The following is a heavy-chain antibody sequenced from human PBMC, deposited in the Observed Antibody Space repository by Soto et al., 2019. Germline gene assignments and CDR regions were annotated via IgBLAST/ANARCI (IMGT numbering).Heavy chain of an antibody. CDR2: ISYDGSNK. D-gene: IGHD1-26*01. J-gene: IGHJ6*02. V-gene: IGHV3-30*03. Sequence: PGGSLRLSCAASGLTFSSYGMHWVQKAPGKGLEWVAVISYDGSNKYYADSVKGRFTISRDNSKNTLYLQMNSLRAEDTAVYYCAIWDSGSYYPPYYYGMDVWGQGTTVTVSS. CDR1: GLTFSSYG. CDR3: AIWDSGSYYPPYYYGMDV.